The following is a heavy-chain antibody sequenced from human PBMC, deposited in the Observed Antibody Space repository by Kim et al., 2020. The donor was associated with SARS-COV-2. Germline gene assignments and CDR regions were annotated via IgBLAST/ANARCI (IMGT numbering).Heavy chain of an antibody. Sequence: SSTYYADSVKGRFTISRDNAKNSLYLQMNSLRAEDTAVYYCARASGCDDWGQGTLVTVSS. V-gene: IGHV3-21*01. CDR3: ARASGCDD. J-gene: IGHJ4*02. D-gene: IGHD6-19*01. CDR2: SST.